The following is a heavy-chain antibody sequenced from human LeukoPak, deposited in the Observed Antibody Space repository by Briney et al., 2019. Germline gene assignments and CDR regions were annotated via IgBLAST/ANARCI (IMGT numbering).Heavy chain of an antibody. D-gene: IGHD4-17*01. J-gene: IGHJ4*02. Sequence: PGWALRLSCAPSGFTFRSYWTQWVGQAPGKRLVWVARISSVGTSTSYADSVKGRFTISRDNAKNTLYLQMNSLRAEDTAVYYCARVHYGDYVDYWGQGTLVAVSS. CDR2: ISSVGTST. V-gene: IGHV3-74*01. CDR3: ARVHYGDYVDY. CDR1: GFTFRSYW.